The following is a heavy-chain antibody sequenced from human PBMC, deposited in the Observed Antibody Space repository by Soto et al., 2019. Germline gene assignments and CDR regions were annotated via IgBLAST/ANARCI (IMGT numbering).Heavy chain of an antibody. CDR2: ISGSGGST. D-gene: IGHD3-9*01. Sequence: HPGGSLRLSCAASGFTFSSYAMSWVRQAPGKGLEWVSAISGSGGSTYYADSVKGRFTISRDNSKNTLYLQMNSLRAEDTAVYYCAKDERYFDWWDFDYWGQGTLVTVSS. CDR3: AKDERYFDWWDFDY. CDR1: GFTFSSYA. V-gene: IGHV3-23*01. J-gene: IGHJ4*02.